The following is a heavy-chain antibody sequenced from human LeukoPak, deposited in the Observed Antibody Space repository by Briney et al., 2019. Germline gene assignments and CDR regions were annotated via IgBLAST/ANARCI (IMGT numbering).Heavy chain of an antibody. D-gene: IGHD3-10*01. CDR2: IIPILGIA. CDR3: ARDLLWVRGVMVSWFDP. V-gene: IGHV1-69*04. Sequence: GASVKVSCKASGGTFSSYAISWVRQAPGQGLEWMGRIIPILGIANYAQKFQGRVTITADKSTSTAYMELSSLRSEDTAVYYCARDLLWVRGVMVSWFDPWGQGTLVTVSS. CDR1: GGTFSSYA. J-gene: IGHJ5*02.